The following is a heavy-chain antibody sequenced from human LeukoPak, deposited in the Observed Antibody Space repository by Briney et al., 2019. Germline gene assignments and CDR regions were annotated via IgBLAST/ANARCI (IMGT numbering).Heavy chain of an antibody. Sequence: ASVKVSCKASGYTFTGYYMHWVRQAPGQGLEWMGWINPNSGGTNYAQKFQGRLTITRDSSIDTAYMDLSGLSSEDTAVYYCARGVPLGYCTYGVCYPPYYFDYWGQGTLVTASS. J-gene: IGHJ4*02. D-gene: IGHD2-8*01. CDR1: GYTFTGYY. CDR3: ARGVPLGYCTYGVCYPPYYFDY. V-gene: IGHV1-2*02. CDR2: INPNSGGT.